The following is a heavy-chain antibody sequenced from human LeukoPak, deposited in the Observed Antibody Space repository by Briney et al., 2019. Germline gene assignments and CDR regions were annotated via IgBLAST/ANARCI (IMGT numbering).Heavy chain of an antibody. CDR1: GGSISSGGYY. V-gene: IGHV4-31*03. CDR2: IYYSGST. J-gene: IGHJ4*02. Sequence: RPSKTLSLTCTVSGGSISSGGYYWSWIRQHPGKGLEWIGYIYYSGSTYYNPSLKSRVTISVDTSKNQFSLKLSSVAAADTAVYYCAREFYYYDSSGYPGRGFDYWGQGTLVTVSS. D-gene: IGHD3-22*01. CDR3: AREFYYYDSSGYPGRGFDY.